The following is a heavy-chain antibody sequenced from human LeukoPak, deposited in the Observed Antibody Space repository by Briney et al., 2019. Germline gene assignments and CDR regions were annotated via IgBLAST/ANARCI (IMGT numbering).Heavy chain of an antibody. J-gene: IGHJ6*03. CDR3: AREPYSGSYYYYYYMDV. CDR2: ISGSGGST. Sequence: PGGSLRHSCAASGFTFSSYAMTWVRQAPGKGLEWVSAISGSGGSTYYAGSVKGRFTISRDNSKNTLYLQMNSLRAEDTAVYYCAREPYSGSYYYYYYMDVWGKGTTVTVSS. V-gene: IGHV3-23*01. D-gene: IGHD1-26*01. CDR1: GFTFSSYA.